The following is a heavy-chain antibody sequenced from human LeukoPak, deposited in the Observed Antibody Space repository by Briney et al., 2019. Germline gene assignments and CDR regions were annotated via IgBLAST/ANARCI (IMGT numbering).Heavy chain of an antibody. CDR1: GGTFSNYA. V-gene: IGHV1-69*13. D-gene: IGHD2-21*01. CDR3: ARLGHCGETNCYSDFYYMDV. CDR2: IIPVFEKP. J-gene: IGHJ6*03. Sequence: SVKVSCKASGGTFSNYAVSWVRQAPGQGLEWMGGIIPVFEKPNYARKFQDRVTITADESTATAYMELSSLTSEDTAIYFRARLGHCGETNCYSDFYYMDVWGKGTTVIVSS.